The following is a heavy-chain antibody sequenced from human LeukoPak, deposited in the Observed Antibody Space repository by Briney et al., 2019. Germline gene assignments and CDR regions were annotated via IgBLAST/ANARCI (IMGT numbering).Heavy chain of an antibody. J-gene: IGHJ4*02. Sequence: PSETLSLTCTVSGGSISSYYWSWIRQPPGKGLEWIGYIYYSGSTNYNPSLKSRVTTSVDTSKNQFSLKLSSVTAADTAVYYCARGWRHIAAPLDYWGQGTLVTVSS. V-gene: IGHV4-59*01. CDR3: ARGWRHIAAPLDY. CDR1: GGSISSYY. D-gene: IGHD6-25*01. CDR2: IYYSGST.